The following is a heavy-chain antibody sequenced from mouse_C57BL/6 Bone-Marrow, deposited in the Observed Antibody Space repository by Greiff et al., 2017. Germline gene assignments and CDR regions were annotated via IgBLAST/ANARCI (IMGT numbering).Heavy chain of an antibody. CDR1: GFTFSSYA. V-gene: IGHV5-4*01. Sequence: EVKLVESGGCLVKPGGSLQLSCAASGFTFSSYAMSLVRQTPEKRLEWVATISDGGSYTYYPDNVKGRFTISRDNAKNNLYLQISHLKSEDTAMYYGARDWELYAMDYWGQATSVTAFS. J-gene: IGHJ4*01. CDR2: ISDGGSYT. CDR3: ARDWELYAMDY. D-gene: IGHD4-1*01.